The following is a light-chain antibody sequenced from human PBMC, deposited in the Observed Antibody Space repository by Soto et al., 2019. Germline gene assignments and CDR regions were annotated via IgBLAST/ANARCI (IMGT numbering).Light chain of an antibody. CDR1: QSISSW. CDR2: KAS. V-gene: IGKV1-5*03. J-gene: IGKJ1*01. CDR3: QQYNSYWT. Sequence: DIQMTQCPPTLSASVGYRVTITCRASQSISSWLAWYQQKPGKAPKLLIYKASSLESGVPSRFSGSGSGTEFTLTISSLQPDDFATYYCQQYNSYWTFGQGTKVDIK.